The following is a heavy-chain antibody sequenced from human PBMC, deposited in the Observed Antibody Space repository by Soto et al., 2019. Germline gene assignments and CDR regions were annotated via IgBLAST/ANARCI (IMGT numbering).Heavy chain of an antibody. J-gene: IGHJ5*02. CDR1: GLTFSKAW. CDR2: LKSKSDGGTS. CDR3: TTDGGVSAYPLFWA. V-gene: IGHV3-15*01. D-gene: IGHD2-8*02. Sequence: GGSLRLSCAASGLTFSKAWMSWARQAPGKGLEWVARLKSKSDGGTSDYAAHVKGRFTISRDDSKNTLYLEMNSLKTEDTAVYYCTTDGGVSAYPLFWAWGQGTLVTVSS.